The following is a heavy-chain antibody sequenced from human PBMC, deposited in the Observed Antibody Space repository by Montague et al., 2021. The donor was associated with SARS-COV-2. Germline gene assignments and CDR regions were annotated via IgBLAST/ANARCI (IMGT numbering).Heavy chain of an antibody. Sequence: VKPTQTLTLTCTFSGFSLSTSGVGVGWIRQPPGKALEWLALIYWDDDKYYSTSLKTRLTISKDTSKNQVVLTMTNMDPVDTATYYCARRTYDILTGYDYGMDVWGQGTTVTVSS. CDR1: GFSLSTSGVG. V-gene: IGHV2-70*01. D-gene: IGHD3-9*01. CDR3: ARRTYDILTGYDYGMDV. J-gene: IGHJ6*02. CDR2: IYWDDDK.